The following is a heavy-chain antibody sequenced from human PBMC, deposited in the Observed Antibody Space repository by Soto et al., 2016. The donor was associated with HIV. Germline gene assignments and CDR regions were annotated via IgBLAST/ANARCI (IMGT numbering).Heavy chain of an antibody. D-gene: IGHD7-27*01. CDR3: AREGGNWGSPNPLDY. J-gene: IGHJ4*02. CDR2: ILPFFHTT. V-gene: IGHV1-69*18. Sequence: QVQLIQSGAEVKKPGSSVKVSCKASGATFSRLAISWVRQAPGQGLEWMGSILPFFHTTNYAREFQGRITFTADEPTTTVYMEMTSLTSDDTAMYYCAREGGNWGSPNPLDYWGQGTLVTVSS. CDR1: GATFSRLA.